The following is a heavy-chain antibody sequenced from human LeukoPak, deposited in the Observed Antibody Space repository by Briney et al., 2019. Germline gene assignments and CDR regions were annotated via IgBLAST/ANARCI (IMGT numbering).Heavy chain of an antibody. Sequence: GGSLRLSCKGSGYSFTSYWISRVRQMPGKGLEWMGRIDPSDSYTNYSPSFQGHVTISADKSINTAYLQWSSLKASDTAMYYCARLGSNNYFDPWGQGTLVTVSS. CDR3: ARLGSNNYFDP. J-gene: IGHJ5*02. D-gene: IGHD7-27*01. CDR1: GYSFTSYW. V-gene: IGHV5-10-1*01. CDR2: IDPSDSYT.